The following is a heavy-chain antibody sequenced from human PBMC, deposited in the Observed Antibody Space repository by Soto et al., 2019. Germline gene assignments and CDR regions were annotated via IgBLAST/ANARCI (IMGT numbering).Heavy chain of an antibody. CDR1: GFAFSSYW. Sequence: EVQLVESEGGLVQPGGSLRLSCAVSGFAFSSYWMHWVRQTPGKGLVWVSRINSDGTSTAYADSVKGRFTISRDNAKDTLYLEMNSLRAEDTAVYYCARDGWDLEWLLRVYSYMDVWGKGTTVTVSS. CDR2: INSDGTST. D-gene: IGHD3-3*01. V-gene: IGHV3-74*01. J-gene: IGHJ6*03. CDR3: ARDGWDLEWLLRVYSYMDV.